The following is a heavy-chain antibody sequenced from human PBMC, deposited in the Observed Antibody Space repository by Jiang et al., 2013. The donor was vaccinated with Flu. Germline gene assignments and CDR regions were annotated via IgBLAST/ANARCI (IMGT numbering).Heavy chain of an antibody. CDR3: ARDELGSDWYFDL. CDR2: TYFRSKWYN. Sequence: SQTLSLTCAISGDSVSSNSAAWSWIRQSPSRGLEWLGRTYFRSKWYNDYAVSVTGRITINRDTSKNQFSLHLNSVTPEDTAVYYCARDELGSDWYFDLWGRGTLVTVSS. V-gene: IGHV6-1*01. D-gene: IGHD7-27*01. CDR1: GDSVSSNSAA. J-gene: IGHJ2*01.